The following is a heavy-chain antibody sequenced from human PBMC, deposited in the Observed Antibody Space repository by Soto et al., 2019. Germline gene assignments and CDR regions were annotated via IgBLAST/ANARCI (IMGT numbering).Heavy chain of an antibody. V-gene: IGHV3-23*01. CDR2: ISGSGGST. CDR1: GFTFSSYA. J-gene: IGHJ4*02. Sequence: EVQLLESGGGLVQPGGSLRLSCAASGFTFSSYAMRWVRQAPGKGLEWVSAISGSGGSTYYADSVKGRFTISRDNSKNTLYLQMNSLRAEHTAVYYCARRGSGSDYDYWGQGTLVTVSS. CDR3: ARRGSGSDYDY. D-gene: IGHD1-26*01.